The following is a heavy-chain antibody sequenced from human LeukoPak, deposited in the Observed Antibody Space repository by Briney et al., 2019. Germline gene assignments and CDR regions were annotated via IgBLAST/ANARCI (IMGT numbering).Heavy chain of an antibody. Sequence: SETLSLTCTVSGGSISSYYWSWIRQPPGKGLEWIGYIYYSGSTNYNPSLKSRVTISVDTSKNQFSLKLSSVTAADTAVYYCARARAGVRFLEWLPNAFDIWGQGTMVTVSS. CDR1: GGSISSYY. CDR3: ARARAGVRFLEWLPNAFDI. D-gene: IGHD3-3*01. CDR2: IYYSGST. J-gene: IGHJ3*02. V-gene: IGHV4-59*08.